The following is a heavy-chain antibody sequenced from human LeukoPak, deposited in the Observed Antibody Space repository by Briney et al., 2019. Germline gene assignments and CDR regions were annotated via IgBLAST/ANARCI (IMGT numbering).Heavy chain of an antibody. CDR1: RFTFSSYS. Sequence: GGSLRLSCAASRFTFSSYSMNWVRQAPGKGLEWVSSISSSSSYIYYADSVKGRFTISRDNAKNSLYLQMNSLRAEDTAVYYCARPTGYSSSLDYWGQGTLVTVSS. V-gene: IGHV3-21*01. D-gene: IGHD6-13*01. CDR2: ISSSSSYI. J-gene: IGHJ4*02. CDR3: ARPTGYSSSLDY.